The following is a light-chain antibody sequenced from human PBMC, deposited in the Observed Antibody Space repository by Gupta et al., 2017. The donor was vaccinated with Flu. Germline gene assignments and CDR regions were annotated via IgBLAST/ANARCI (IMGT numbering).Light chain of an antibody. CDR3: CSYAGSYTWV. V-gene: IGLV2-11*01. J-gene: IGLJ2*01. CDR2: DVS. Sequence: SITISCTGSSSDVGGYNYVSWCQQHPGKAPKLRMYDVSKRPSGVPDRVSSSKSSNTASLTSSGLQAEDEADYDCCSYAGSYTWVFGGGTKLTVL. CDR1: SSDVGGYNY.